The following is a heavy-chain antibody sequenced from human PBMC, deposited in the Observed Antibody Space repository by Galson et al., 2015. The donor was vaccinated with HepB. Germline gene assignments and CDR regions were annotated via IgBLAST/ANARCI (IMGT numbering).Heavy chain of an antibody. J-gene: IGHJ4*02. CDR2: ISSSSSYT. D-gene: IGHD1-14*01. CDR1: GFTFSDYY. V-gene: IGHV3-11*06. Sequence: SLRLSCAASGFTFSDYYMSWIRQAPGKGLEWVSYISSSSSYTNYADSVKGRFTISRDNAKNSLYLQMNSLRAEDTAVYYRARVQKRNPVDYWGQGTLVTVSS. CDR3: ARVQKRNPVDY.